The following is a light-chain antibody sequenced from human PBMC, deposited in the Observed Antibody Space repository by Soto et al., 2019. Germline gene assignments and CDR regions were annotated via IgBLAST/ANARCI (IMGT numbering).Light chain of an antibody. CDR2: DVS. V-gene: IGLV2-14*03. Sequence: QSVLTQPRSVSESPGQSVTISCTGTSSDVGGYNYVSWYQQHPGKAPKLMIYDVSNRPSGVSNRFSGSKSGNTASLTISGLQAEDEADYYCSSYTSSSTSLVVFGGGTKLTVL. J-gene: IGLJ2*01. CDR3: SSYTSSSTSLVV. CDR1: SSDVGGYNY.